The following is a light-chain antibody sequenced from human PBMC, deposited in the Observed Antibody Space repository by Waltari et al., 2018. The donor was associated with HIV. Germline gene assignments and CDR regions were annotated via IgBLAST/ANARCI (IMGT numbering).Light chain of an antibody. J-gene: IGLJ1*01. CDR1: FSNLGANT. Sequence: HSVMSHPPSASGTPGQTVTISCSGRFSNLGANTVYWYQQNPGTAPRLLIYGHNQRPSGGPDRFSGSRSGTSASLTIGGLQSEDEADYYCSAWDDSLRATVFGTGTRVTVL. V-gene: IGLV1-44*01. CDR3: SAWDDSLRATV. CDR2: GHN.